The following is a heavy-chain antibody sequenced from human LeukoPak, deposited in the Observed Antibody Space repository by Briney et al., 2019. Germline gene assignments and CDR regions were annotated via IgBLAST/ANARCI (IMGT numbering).Heavy chain of an antibody. V-gene: IGHV3-7*01. J-gene: IGHJ4*02. CDR1: GFTFSTHW. D-gene: IGHD6-19*01. Sequence: GRTLRLSCATSGFTFSTHWMIWVRQAPRKALEWVANINPDGSDKQYLDSVKGRFTISKDSARNSFYLQMNSLRAEDTAVYYCVSGSGWIFDYWGQGTLVTVSS. CDR3: VSGSGWIFDY. CDR2: INPDGSDK.